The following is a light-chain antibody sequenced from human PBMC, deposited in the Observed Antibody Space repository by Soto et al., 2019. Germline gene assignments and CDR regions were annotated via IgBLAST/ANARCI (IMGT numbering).Light chain of an antibody. CDR3: QQLNSYVFA. J-gene: IGKJ3*01. CDR2: AAS. CDR1: QDVSRY. V-gene: IGKV1-9*01. Sequence: IQLTQSPSFLSASVGDRVTITCRASQDVSRYLAWYQQKPGKAPNLLIYAASTLRSGVPSRFSGSGSETEFTLTISSLQPEDFATYYCQQLNSYVFAFGPGT.